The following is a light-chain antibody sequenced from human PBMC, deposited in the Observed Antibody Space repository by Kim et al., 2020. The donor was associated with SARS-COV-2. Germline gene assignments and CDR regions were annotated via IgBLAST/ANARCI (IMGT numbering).Light chain of an antibody. CDR3: LQLAITRP. V-gene: IGKV3D-20*01. CDR1: QSVDSNS. CDR2: YAS. Sequence: PGDSATLSCGASQSVDSNSLAWYQQRPGLAPRLLIYYASTMPPGLPHTLSGLGSGTSFTPTIIRLEPDDFASYYYLQLAITRPFGRGPKV. J-gene: IGKJ1*01.